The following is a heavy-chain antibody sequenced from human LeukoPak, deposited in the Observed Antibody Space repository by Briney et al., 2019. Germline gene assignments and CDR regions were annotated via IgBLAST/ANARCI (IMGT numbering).Heavy chain of an antibody. CDR1: GFTFSNYW. CDR3: ARDGPAAAGPVLDY. J-gene: IGHJ4*02. CDR2: IKGDRSIT. Sequence: GGSLRLSCAASGFTFSNYWMHWVRQVPGKGLVWVSHIKGDRSITNYADSVKGRYTVSRDNAKDTLYLQMNSLRVEDSAIYYCARDGPAAAGPVLDYWGQGALVTVSS. D-gene: IGHD6-13*01. V-gene: IGHV3-74*01.